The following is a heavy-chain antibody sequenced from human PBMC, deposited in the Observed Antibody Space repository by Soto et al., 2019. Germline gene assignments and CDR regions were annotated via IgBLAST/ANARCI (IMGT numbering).Heavy chain of an antibody. J-gene: IGHJ4*02. CDR2: ISGSGGST. CDR3: AKVSSSWDIVLMVYARTGFDLDY. D-gene: IGHD2-8*01. Sequence: GGSLRLSCAASGFTFSSYAMSWVRQAPGKGLEWVSAISGSGGSTYYADSVKGRFTISRDNSKNTLYLQMNSLRAEDTAVYYCAKVSSSWDIVLMVYARTGFDLDYWGQGTLVTVSS. V-gene: IGHV3-23*01. CDR1: GFTFSSYA.